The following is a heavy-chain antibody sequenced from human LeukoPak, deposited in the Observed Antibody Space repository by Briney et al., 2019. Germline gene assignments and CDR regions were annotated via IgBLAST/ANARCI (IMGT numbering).Heavy chain of an antibody. CDR3: ARHDSSGPYNAFDI. CDR2: IYHSGNI. Sequence: SETLSLTCTVSGGSISSTTYYWGWIRQPPGKGLERIGSIYHSGNIYYNPSLKSRVTISVDTSKNQFSLKLSSVTAADTAVYYCARHDSSGPYNAFDIWGQGTMVTVSS. J-gene: IGHJ3*02. CDR1: GGSISSTTYY. D-gene: IGHD3-22*01. V-gene: IGHV4-39*01.